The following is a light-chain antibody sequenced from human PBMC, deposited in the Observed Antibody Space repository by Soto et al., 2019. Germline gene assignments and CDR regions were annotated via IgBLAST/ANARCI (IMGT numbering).Light chain of an antibody. CDR2: GNT. CDR1: SSNIGANFD. J-gene: IGLJ1*01. V-gene: IGLV1-40*01. Sequence: QSVLTQPPSVSGAPGQRVTISCTGSSSNIGANFDVHWYHQLPGTAPKLLIYGNTNRPSGVPDRFSGSKSGTSASLAITGLQAEDEADYYCQSYDSSLSGLYVFGTGTKLTVI. CDR3: QSYDSSLSGLYV.